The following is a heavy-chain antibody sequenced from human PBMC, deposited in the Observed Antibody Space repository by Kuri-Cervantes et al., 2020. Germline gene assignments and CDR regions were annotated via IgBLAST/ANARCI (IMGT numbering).Heavy chain of an antibody. V-gene: IGHV7-4-1*02. J-gene: IGHJ6*02. CDR1: GYTFTSYA. Sequence: ASVKVSCKASGYTFTSYAMNWVRQAPGQGLEWMGWINTNTGHPTYAQGFTGRFVFSLDISVSTAYLQISSLKAEDTDVYYCAGGSYYYYYYYGMDVWVQGTTVTVSS. D-gene: IGHD1-26*01. CDR3: AGGSYYYYYYYGMDV. CDR2: INTNTGHP.